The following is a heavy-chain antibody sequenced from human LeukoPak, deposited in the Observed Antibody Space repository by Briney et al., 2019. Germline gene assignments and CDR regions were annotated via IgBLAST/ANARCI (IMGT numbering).Heavy chain of an antibody. CDR3: YAGYTWETTVVDY. D-gene: IGHD1-1*01. CDR1: GYTFTSYY. CDR2: INPSGGST. J-gene: IGHJ4*02. Sequence: ASVKVSCKASGYTFTSYYMHWVRQAPGQGLEWMGIINPSGGSTSYAQKFQGRVTMTRDTSTSTVYMELSSPRSEDTAVYYCYAGYTWETTVVDYWGQGTLFTVSP. V-gene: IGHV1-46*01.